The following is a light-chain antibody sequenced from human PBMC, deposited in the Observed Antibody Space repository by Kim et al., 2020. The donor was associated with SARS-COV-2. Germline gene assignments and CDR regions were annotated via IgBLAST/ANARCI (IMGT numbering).Light chain of an antibody. CDR3: SSYAGSKTV. Sequence: PRQSVAISCTGTSSDIGAYNFDSWYQQHPGKAPKLIIFEVNKRPSGVSDRFSGSKSGNTASLTVSGLQAEDEADYYCSSYAGSKTVFGTGTKVTVL. CDR1: SSDIGAYNF. V-gene: IGLV2-8*01. CDR2: EVN. J-gene: IGLJ1*01.